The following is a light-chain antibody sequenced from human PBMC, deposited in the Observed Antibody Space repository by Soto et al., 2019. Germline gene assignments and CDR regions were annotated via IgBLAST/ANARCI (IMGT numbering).Light chain of an antibody. CDR2: GAS. J-gene: IGKJ1*01. Sequence: EIVLTQLPGTPYPSPGAGATRSCTASQSVNSRLLARYQQKPGQAPRLLIYGASSRATGIPDRFSGSGSGTDFTLTISRLEPEDFAVYYCQQYGSSPTFGQGTKVDI. CDR3: QQYGSSPT. CDR1: QSVNSRL. V-gene: IGKV3-20*01.